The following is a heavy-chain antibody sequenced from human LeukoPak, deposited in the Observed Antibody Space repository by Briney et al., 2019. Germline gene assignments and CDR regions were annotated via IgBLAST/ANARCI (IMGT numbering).Heavy chain of an antibody. CDR2: IWYDGSNK. Sequence: PGGSLRLSCAASGFTFSSYGMHWVRQAPGKGLEWVAVIWYDGSNKYYADSVKGRFTISRDNSKNTLYLQMNSLRAEDTAAYYCAKEDPPYSSGWYEYFQHWGQGTLVTVSS. CDR1: GFTFSSYG. V-gene: IGHV3-33*06. D-gene: IGHD6-19*01. J-gene: IGHJ1*01. CDR3: AKEDPPYSSGWYEYFQH.